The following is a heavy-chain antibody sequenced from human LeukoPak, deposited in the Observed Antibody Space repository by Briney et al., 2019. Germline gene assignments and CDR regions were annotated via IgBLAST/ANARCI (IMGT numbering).Heavy chain of an antibody. CDR2: IFGSEST. V-gene: IGHV4-4*07. Sequence: PSETPSLTCTVFGASVSNYYWSWIRQPAGKGLEWIGHIFGSESTNCNPSLKSRLTMSVDTSKNQLSLKLNSVTAADTAVYYCARASIEGYCSRTSCYVWLDPWGQGTLVTVSS. CDR3: ARASIEGYCSRTSCYVWLDP. J-gene: IGHJ5*02. D-gene: IGHD2-2*01. CDR1: GASVSNYY.